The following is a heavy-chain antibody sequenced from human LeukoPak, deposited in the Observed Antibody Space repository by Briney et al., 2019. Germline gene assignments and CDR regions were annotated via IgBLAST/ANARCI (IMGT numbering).Heavy chain of an antibody. V-gene: IGHV1-69*13. Sequence: SVKVSCKASGGTFSSYAISWVRQAPGQGLEWMGGIIPIFGTANYAQKFQGRVTITADESTSTAYMELSSLRSEDTAVYYCARDGGYCSSTSCYHQFDYWGQGTLVTVSS. J-gene: IGHJ4*02. CDR2: IIPIFGTA. CDR1: GGTFSSYA. CDR3: ARDGGYCSSTSCYHQFDY. D-gene: IGHD2-2*01.